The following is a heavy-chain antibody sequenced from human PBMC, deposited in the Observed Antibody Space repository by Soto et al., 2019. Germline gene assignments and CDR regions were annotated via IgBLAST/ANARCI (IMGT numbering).Heavy chain of an antibody. CDR3: AREGPPIRAHNPPEYFQH. J-gene: IGHJ1*01. V-gene: IGHV4-39*02. Sequence: QLQLQESGPGLVKPSETLSLTCTVSGDSISTRSNYWAWIRQPPGKGLAWIGSIYYTGGTYYNPSLKSRVPLFLDTSKNQFSLNLNSVTAADTAVYYCAREGPPIRAHNPPEYFQHWGQGTPVTVSS. CDR1: GDSISTRSNY. CDR2: IYYTGGT.